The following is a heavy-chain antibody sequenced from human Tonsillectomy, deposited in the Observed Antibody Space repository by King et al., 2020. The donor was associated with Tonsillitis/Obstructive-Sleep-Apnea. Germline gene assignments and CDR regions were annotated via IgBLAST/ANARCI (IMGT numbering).Heavy chain of an antibody. J-gene: IGHJ4*02. Sequence: VQLVESGGGLVQPGGSLRLSCAASGITFSSYAMSWVRQAPGKGLEWVATISGGGGSTYYADSVKGRFTISRDNSKNTLYLQMNSLRGEDTAVYYCAKAMVQGIIITIFDYWGQGTLVTVSS. CDR1: GITFSSYA. D-gene: IGHD3-10*01. CDR3: AKAMVQGIIITIFDY. V-gene: IGHV3-23*04. CDR2: ISGGGGST.